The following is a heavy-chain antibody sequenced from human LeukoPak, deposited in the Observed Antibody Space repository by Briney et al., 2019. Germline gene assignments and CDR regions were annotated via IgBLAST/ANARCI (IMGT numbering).Heavy chain of an antibody. CDR1: GFTVSSNY. V-gene: IGHV3-53*01. D-gene: IGHD2-15*01. CDR2: IYSGGST. J-gene: IGHJ6*03. Sequence: GGSLRLTCAASGFTVSSNYMSWVRQAPGKGLEWVSVIYSGGSTYYADSVKGRFTISRDNSKNTLYLQMNSLRAEDTAVYYCARIGGYYYYMDVWGKGTTVTISS. CDR3: ARIGGYYYYMDV.